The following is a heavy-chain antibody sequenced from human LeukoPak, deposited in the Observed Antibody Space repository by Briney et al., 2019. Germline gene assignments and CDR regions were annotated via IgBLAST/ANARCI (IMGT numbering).Heavy chain of an antibody. J-gene: IGHJ4*02. D-gene: IGHD3-3*01. Sequence: SETLSLTCAVSGYSISSGYYWGWIRQPPGKGLEWIGSIYHSGSTYYNPSLKSRVTISVDTSNNQFSLKLNSVTAADTAVYYCASALTIFGVAAFDYWGREPWSPSPQ. CDR2: IYHSGST. V-gene: IGHV4-38-2*01. CDR3: ASALTIFGVAAFDY. CDR1: GYSISSGYY.